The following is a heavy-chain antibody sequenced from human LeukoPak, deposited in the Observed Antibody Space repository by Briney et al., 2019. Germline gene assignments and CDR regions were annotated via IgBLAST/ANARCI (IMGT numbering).Heavy chain of an antibody. V-gene: IGHV4-61*02. CDR2: IYTSGST. CDR3: ARADYDFWSAYGVFDY. CDR1: GGSISSGSYY. Sequence: PSQTLSLTCTVSGGSISSGSYYSSWIRQPAGKGLEWIGRIYTSGSTNYNPSLKSRVTISVDTSKNQFSLKLSSVTAADTAVYYCARADYDFWSAYGVFDYWGQGTLVTVSS. D-gene: IGHD3-3*01. J-gene: IGHJ4*02.